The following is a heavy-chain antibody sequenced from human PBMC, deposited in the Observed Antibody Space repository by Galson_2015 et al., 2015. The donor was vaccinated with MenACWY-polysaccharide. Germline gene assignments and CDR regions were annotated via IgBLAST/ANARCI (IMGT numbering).Heavy chain of an antibody. Sequence: SLRLSCAASGFTFGDYAMSWFRQAPGKGLEWVGFIRSKAYGGTTEYAASVKGRFTISRDDSKSIAYLQMNSLKTEDTAVYYCTRDKGVVVNTYYYYGMDVWGQGTTVTVSS. D-gene: IGHD3-22*01. CDR2: IRSKAYGGTT. V-gene: IGHV3-49*03. CDR1: GFTFGDYA. CDR3: TRDKGVVVNTYYYYGMDV. J-gene: IGHJ6*02.